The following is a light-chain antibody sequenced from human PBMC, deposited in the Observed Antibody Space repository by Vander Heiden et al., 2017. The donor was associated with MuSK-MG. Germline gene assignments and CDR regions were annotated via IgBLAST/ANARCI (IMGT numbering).Light chain of an antibody. J-gene: IGKJ2*01. CDR1: QSLLHSNGYNY. CDR3: MHALQTRMYT. V-gene: IGKV2-28*01. CDR2: LGS. Sequence: DIAMTQSPLSLPVTTRETASISCRSSQSLLHSNGYNYLDWALQNPGQSPQLLIFLGSTRTSGVTDGFSSCRAGGAFTLQTIRMEAEDVEVYYCMHALQTRMYTFGQGTKLEIK.